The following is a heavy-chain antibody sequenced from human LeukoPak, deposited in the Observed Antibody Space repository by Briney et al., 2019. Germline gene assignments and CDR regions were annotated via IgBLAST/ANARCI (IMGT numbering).Heavy chain of an antibody. V-gene: IGHV4-59*01. D-gene: IGHD1-14*01. CDR2: ISYSGST. J-gene: IGHJ6*03. CDR3: ASNPANYYYYMDV. CDR1: GGSISSYY. Sequence: SETLSLTCTVSGGSISSYYWSWIRQPPGKGLEWIGYISYSGSTNYNPSLKSRVTISVDTSKNQFSLKLSSVTAADTAVYYCASNPANYYYYMDVWGKGTTVTVSS.